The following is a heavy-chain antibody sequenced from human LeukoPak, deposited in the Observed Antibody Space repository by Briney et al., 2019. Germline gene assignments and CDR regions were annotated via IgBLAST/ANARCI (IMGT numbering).Heavy chain of an antibody. V-gene: IGHV3-30*18. CDR2: ISFDGSNK. Sequence: GGPLRLSCAASGFTFSNYGMHWVRQAPGKGLEWVAIISFDGSNKYYVDSVKGRFTISRDNSRNTLFLQMNSLRAEDTAVYYCAKHPGDFTGIVTYYYMDVWGKGTTVIVSS. CDR1: GFTFSNYG. CDR3: AKHPGDFTGIVTYYYMDV. J-gene: IGHJ6*03. D-gene: IGHD1-26*01.